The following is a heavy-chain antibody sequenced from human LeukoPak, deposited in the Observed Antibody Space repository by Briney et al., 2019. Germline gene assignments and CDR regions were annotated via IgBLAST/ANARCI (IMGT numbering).Heavy chain of an antibody. D-gene: IGHD6-13*01. V-gene: IGHV1-18*01. CDR3: ARGDPIAAAGDY. CDR2: ISGSNGNT. J-gene: IGHJ4*02. CDR1: NYPFTRYG. Sequence: ASVKVSCKASNYPFTRYGISWVRQAPGQGLEWMGWISGSNGNTNYVQKFQGRVSMTADKSTSTAYMELSSLRSEDTAVYYCARGDPIAAAGDYWGQGTLVTVSS.